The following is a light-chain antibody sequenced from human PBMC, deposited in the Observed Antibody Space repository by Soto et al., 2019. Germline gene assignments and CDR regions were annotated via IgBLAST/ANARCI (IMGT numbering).Light chain of an antibody. CDR3: QQYYSTLT. CDR2: WAS. Sequence: DIVMTQSPDSLAVSLGERATINCKSSQSVLYSSNNKNYLAWYQQKPGQPPKLLIYWASTRESGVPDRFSGSGSGTDFTLTISSLQAEDVAVYYCQQYYSTLTFGPGTKWISN. J-gene: IGKJ3*01. V-gene: IGKV4-1*01. CDR1: QSVLYSSNNKNY.